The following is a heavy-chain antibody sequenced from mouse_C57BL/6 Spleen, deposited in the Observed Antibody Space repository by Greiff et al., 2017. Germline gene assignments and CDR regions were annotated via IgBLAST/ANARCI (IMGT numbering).Heavy chain of an antibody. Sequence: VQLQQPGAELVRPGSSVKLSCKASGYTFTSYWMHWVKQRPIQGLEWIGNIDPSDSDTHYNQKFKDKATLTVDKSSSTAYMQLSSLTSEDSAVYYCARSVDYGSRNWYFDVWGTGTTVTVSS. CDR3: ARSVDYGSRNWYFDV. D-gene: IGHD1-1*01. CDR2: IDPSDSDT. J-gene: IGHJ1*03. V-gene: IGHV1-52*01. CDR1: GYTFTSYW.